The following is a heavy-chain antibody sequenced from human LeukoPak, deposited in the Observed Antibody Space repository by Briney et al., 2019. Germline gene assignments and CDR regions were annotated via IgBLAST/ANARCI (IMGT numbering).Heavy chain of an antibody. CDR2: ISSSGSTI. D-gene: IGHD4-17*01. CDR1: GFTFSSYE. CDR3: AKDRGGDEAYYYYGMDV. Sequence: GGSLRLSCAASGFTFSSYEMNWVRQAPGKGLEWVSYISSSGSTIYYADSVKGRFTISRDNAKNSLYLQMNSLRAEDTAVYYCAKDRGGDEAYYYYGMDVWGQGTTVTVSS. J-gene: IGHJ6*02. V-gene: IGHV3-48*03.